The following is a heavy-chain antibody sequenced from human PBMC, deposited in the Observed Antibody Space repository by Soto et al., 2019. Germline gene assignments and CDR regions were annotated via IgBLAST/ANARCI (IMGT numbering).Heavy chain of an antibody. D-gene: IGHD3-3*01. CDR3: AKVPVSRDFDFLSGYEEAYYYYYGMDV. CDR2: ISYDGSNK. J-gene: IGHJ6*02. V-gene: IGHV3-30*18. CDR1: GFTFSSYG. Sequence: GGSLRLSCAASGFTFSSYGMHWVRQAPGKGLEWVAVISYDGSNKYYADSVKGRFTISRDNSKNTLYLQMNSLRAEDTAVYYCAKVPVSRDFDFLSGYEEAYYYYYGMDVWGQGTTVTVSS.